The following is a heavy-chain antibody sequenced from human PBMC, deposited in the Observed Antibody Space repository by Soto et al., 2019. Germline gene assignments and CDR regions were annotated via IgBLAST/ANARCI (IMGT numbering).Heavy chain of an antibody. V-gene: IGHV1-69*12. D-gene: IGHD3-22*01. CDR3: ARGGLETYKYDTSGYPFNFDY. CDR1: GGTFSTYA. J-gene: IGHJ4*02. CDR2: IIPIFDTP. Sequence: QVQLVQSGPEVKKPGSSVRVSCKASGGTFSTYAISWVRQAPGQGLEWMGGIIPIFDTPNYAQNFQGRITITVDESTSTAYIELSSLRSGDTAVYYCARGGLETYKYDTSGYPFNFDYWGQGTLITVSS.